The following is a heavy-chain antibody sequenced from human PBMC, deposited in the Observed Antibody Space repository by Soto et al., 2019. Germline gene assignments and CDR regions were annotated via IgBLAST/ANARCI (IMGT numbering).Heavy chain of an antibody. CDR2: IYYSGST. CDR3: ARATYYDFWSGYSNWLDP. CDR1: GGSVSSGSYY. J-gene: IGHJ5*01. D-gene: IGHD3-3*01. Sequence: SETLSLTCTVSGGSVSSGSYYWSWIRQPPGKGLEWIGYIYYSGSTNYNPSLKSRVTISVDTSKNQFSLKLSTVTAADTAVYYCARATYYDFWSGYSNWLDPWGQGTMVTVSS. V-gene: IGHV4-61*01.